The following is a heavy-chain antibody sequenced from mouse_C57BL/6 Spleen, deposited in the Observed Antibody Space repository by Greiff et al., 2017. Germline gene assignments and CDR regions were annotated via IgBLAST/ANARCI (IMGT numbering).Heavy chain of an antibody. CDR3: AGGGLWLRHGVNWYFDV. CDR2: IWTGGGT. D-gene: IGHD2-2*01. Sequence: QVQLKESGPGLVAPSQSLSITCTVSGFSLTGYAISWVRQPPGKGLEWLGVIWTGGGTNYNSTLKARLCISKDKSKSQVFLKMNSLQTNDTARYYCAGGGLWLRHGVNWYFDVWGTGTTGTVSS. CDR1: GFSLTGYA. V-gene: IGHV2-9-1*01. J-gene: IGHJ1*03.